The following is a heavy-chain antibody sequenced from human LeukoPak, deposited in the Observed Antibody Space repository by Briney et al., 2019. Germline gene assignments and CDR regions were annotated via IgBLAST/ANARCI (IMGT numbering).Heavy chain of an antibody. V-gene: IGHV3-30*02. Sequence: GGSLRLSCAASGFTFSSYGMHWVRQAPGKGLGWVAFIRYDGSNKYYADSVKGRFTISRDNSKNTLYLQMNSLRAEDTAVYYCAKGGRWLQFDAFDIWGQGTMVTVSS. CDR2: IRYDGSNK. CDR3: AKGGRWLQFDAFDI. CDR1: GFTFSSYG. D-gene: IGHD5-24*01. J-gene: IGHJ3*02.